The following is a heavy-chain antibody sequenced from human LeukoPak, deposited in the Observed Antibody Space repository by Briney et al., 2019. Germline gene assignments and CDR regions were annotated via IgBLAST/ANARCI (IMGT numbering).Heavy chain of an antibody. CDR2: ISYDGSNK. V-gene: IGHV3-30*04. J-gene: IGHJ4*02. CDR3: ARGDGSSWYFGVDY. Sequence: GGSLRLSCAASGFTFSSYAMHWVRQAPGKGLEWVAVISYDGSNKYYADSVKGRFTISRDNSKNTLYLQMNSLRAEDTAVYYCARGDGSSWYFGVDYWGQGTLVTVSS. CDR1: GFTFSSYA. D-gene: IGHD6-13*01.